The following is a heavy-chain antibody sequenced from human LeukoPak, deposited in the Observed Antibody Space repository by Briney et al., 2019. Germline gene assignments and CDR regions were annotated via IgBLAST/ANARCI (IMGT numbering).Heavy chain of an antibody. CDR1: GFTFSSYS. CDR2: ISSSSSYI. J-gene: IGHJ4*02. Sequence: GGSLRLSCAASGFTFSSYSMNWVRQAPGKGLEWVSSISSSSSYIYYADSVKGRFTISRDNAKNSLYLQMNSLRAEDTAVYYCARYCSSTSCSSAPFDYWGQGTLVTVSS. D-gene: IGHD2-2*01. CDR3: ARYCSSTSCSSAPFDY. V-gene: IGHV3-21*01.